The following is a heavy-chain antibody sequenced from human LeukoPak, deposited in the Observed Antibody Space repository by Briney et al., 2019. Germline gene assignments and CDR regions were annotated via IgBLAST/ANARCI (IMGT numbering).Heavy chain of an antibody. CDR1: GGSISSYY. D-gene: IGHD6-19*01. CDR3: ARVTSGWYHFDY. J-gene: IGHJ4*02. Sequence: SETLSLTCIVSGGSISSYYWSWIRQPPGKGLEWIGYIYYSGSTNYNPSLKSRVTISVDTSKNQFSLKLSSVTAADTAVYYCARVTSGWYHFDYWGQGTLVTVSS. CDR2: IYYSGST. V-gene: IGHV4-59*01.